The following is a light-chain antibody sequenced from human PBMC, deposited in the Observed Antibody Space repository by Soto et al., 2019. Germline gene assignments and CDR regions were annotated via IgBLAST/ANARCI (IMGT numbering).Light chain of an antibody. J-gene: IGKJ3*01. CDR3: QQYVRSPVT. CDR1: QSVSSSY. CDR2: GAS. V-gene: IGKV3-20*01. Sequence: EIVLTQSPGTLSLSPGERATLSCRASQSVSSSYLAWYQQKPGQAPRLLIYGASSRATGIPDRFSGSGSGTDFTLTISRLEPADFAVYYCQQYVRSPVTFGPGTKVDIK.